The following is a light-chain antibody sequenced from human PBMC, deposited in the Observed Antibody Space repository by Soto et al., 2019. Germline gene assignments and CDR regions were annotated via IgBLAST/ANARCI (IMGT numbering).Light chain of an antibody. CDR2: GAS. Sequence: ETALTQSPATLSVSPGERAILSCRSSQSVGSNLAWYQQKPGLAPRLLIYGASTRPTGIPARFSGSGSRTEFTLTISSLQSEDFAVYYCQQYDDRPPFTFGPGTRVDMK. CDR1: QSVGSN. CDR3: QQYDDRPPFT. V-gene: IGKV3-15*01. J-gene: IGKJ3*01.